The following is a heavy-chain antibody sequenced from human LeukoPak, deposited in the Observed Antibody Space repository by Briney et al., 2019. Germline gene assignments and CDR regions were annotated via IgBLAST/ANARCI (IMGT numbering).Heavy chain of an antibody. CDR2: INHSGRT. V-gene: IGHV4-34*01. J-gene: IGHJ4*02. D-gene: IGHD6-13*01. CDR1: SGFFSGYY. CDR3: ARQGAAGYYFDY. Sequence: PSETLSLTCAVYSGFFSGYYWSWIRQPPQKGLEWIGEINHSGRTNYNPSLKSRVTISADTSKNQFSLKLSSVSAADTAVYYCARQGAAGYYFDYWGQGTLVTVSS.